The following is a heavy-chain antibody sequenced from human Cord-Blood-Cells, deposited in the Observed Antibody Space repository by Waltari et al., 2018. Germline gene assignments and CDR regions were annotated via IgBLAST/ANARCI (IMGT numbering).Heavy chain of an antibody. V-gene: IGHV4-4*02. D-gene: IGHD4-17*01. Sequence: QVQLQESGPGLVKPSGTLSLTCAVSGGSIRSSNWWSWARQPPGKGLEWIGEIYHSGSTNYNPSLKSRVTISVDKSKNQFSLKLSSVTAADTAVYYCAVTTSPHRLRNSAFDIWGQGTMVTVSS. CDR3: AVTTSPHRLRNSAFDI. CDR1: GGSIRSSNW. CDR2: IYHSGST. J-gene: IGHJ3*02.